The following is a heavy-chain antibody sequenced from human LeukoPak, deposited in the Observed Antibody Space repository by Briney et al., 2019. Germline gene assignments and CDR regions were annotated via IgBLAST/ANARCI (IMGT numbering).Heavy chain of an antibody. V-gene: IGHV3-53*01. Sequence: GGSLRLSCAASGFTVSHNYMTWVRQAPGKGLEWVSVIYSGGSTYYADSVKGRFTISRDNSKNTLYLQMNSLRAEDTAVYYCARAGYDSSGYGFDPWGQGTLVTVSS. CDR1: GFTVSHNY. D-gene: IGHD3-22*01. CDR2: IYSGGST. CDR3: ARAGYDSSGYGFDP. J-gene: IGHJ5*02.